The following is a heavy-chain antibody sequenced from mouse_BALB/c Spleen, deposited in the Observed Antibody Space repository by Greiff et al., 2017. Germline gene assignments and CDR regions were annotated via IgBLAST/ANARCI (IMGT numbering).Heavy chain of an antibody. Sequence: EVKLVESGGGLVQPGGSRKLSCAASGFTFSSFGMHWVRQAPEKGLEWVAYISSGSSTIYYADTVKGRFTISRDKPKNTLFLQMTSLRSEDTAMYYCSRERYLAWIAYWGQGTLVTVSS. CDR1: GFTFSSFG. CDR3: SRERYLAWIAY. CDR2: ISSGSSTI. V-gene: IGHV5-17*02. J-gene: IGHJ3*01. D-gene: IGHD2-14*01.